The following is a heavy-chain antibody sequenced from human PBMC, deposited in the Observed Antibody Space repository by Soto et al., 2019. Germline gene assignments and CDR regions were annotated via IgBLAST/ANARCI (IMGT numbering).Heavy chain of an antibody. J-gene: IGHJ4*02. CDR3: ATVLGYCTNGVCYSPFDY. CDR2: FDPEDGET. D-gene: IGHD2-8*01. Sequence: GASVKVSCKVSGYTLTELSMHWVRQAPGKGLEWMGGFDPEDGETIYAQKFQGRVTMTEDTSTDTAYMELSSLRSEDTAVYYCATVLGYCTNGVCYSPFDYWGQGTLVTVSS. V-gene: IGHV1-24*01. CDR1: GYTLTELS.